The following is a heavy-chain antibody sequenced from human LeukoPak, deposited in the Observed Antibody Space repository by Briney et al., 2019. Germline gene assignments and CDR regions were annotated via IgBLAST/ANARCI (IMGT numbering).Heavy chain of an antibody. CDR3: ATVAASSTFTVDH. D-gene: IGHD6-25*01. CDR1: GGSVRSVTHY. Sequence: SQTLSLTCTVSGGSVRSVTHYWSWIRQPPGKGLECIGYIYYTGTTNYNPSLKSRATISLDTSKNQFSLKLGSVAAADTAIYYCATVAASSTFTVDHWGQGTLVTVSS. J-gene: IGHJ4*02. V-gene: IGHV4-61*01. CDR2: IYYTGTT.